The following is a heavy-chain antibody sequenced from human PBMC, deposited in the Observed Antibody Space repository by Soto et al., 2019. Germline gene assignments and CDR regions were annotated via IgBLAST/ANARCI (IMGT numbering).Heavy chain of an antibody. J-gene: IGHJ6*03. CDR1: GFTFNNYW. CDR3: ARAVTPPCYYYMDV. CDR2: IKQDGSEK. V-gene: IGHV3-7*01. Sequence: EVQLVESGGGLVQPGESLRLSCAASGFTFNNYWMSWVRQAPGKGLEWVANIKQDGSEKNYVDSVKGRFTISRDNAKNPLYLQMSSRRAEDTAVYFCARAVTPPCYYYMDVWGKGTTVTVSS. D-gene: IGHD2-15*01.